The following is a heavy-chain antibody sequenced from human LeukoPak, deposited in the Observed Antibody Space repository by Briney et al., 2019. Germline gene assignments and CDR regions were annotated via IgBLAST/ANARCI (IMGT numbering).Heavy chain of an antibody. V-gene: IGHV3-20*04. Sequence: GGSLRLSCAASGFSFDDYGMSWVRQAPGQGLEWVSGINWNGGSTGYADSVKGRFTISRDNARNSLYLQMSSLRAEDTALYYCARGFLADLSMVWVDYWGQGTLVTVSS. CDR2: INWNGGST. D-gene: IGHD3-10*01. CDR3: ARGFLADLSMVWVDY. J-gene: IGHJ4*02. CDR1: GFSFDDYG.